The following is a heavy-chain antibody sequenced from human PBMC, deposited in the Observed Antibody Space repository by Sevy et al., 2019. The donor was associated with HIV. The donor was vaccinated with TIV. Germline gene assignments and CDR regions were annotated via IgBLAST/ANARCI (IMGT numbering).Heavy chain of an antibody. J-gene: IGHJ3*02. CDR2: INHSGGT. CDR1: GGSFSGYY. Sequence: SETLSLTCAVYGGSFSGYYWSWIRQPPGKGLEWMGEINHSGGTNYNPSLKSRVTISVDTSKNQFSLKLNSVTAADTAVYYCARHCTGSSCSHAFDIWGQGTMVNVSS. CDR3: ARHCTGSSCSHAFDI. D-gene: IGHD2-15*01. V-gene: IGHV4-34*01.